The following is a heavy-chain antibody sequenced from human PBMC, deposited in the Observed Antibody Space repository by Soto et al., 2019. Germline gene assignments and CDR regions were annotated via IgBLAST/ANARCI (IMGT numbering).Heavy chain of an antibody. CDR1: GDSVSSGXFY. D-gene: IGHD3-10*01. Sequence: QVQLQESGPGLVRPSETLSLTCAVSGDSVSSGXFYWSWIRQPPGKGLEWIGYVYYSDTSNYNPSLKSRVTISVDTSKNQFSLRVSSVTAADTALYYCARDFGSGYFDHWGQGTLVTVSS. J-gene: IGHJ4*02. CDR2: VYYSDTS. V-gene: IGHV4-61*01. CDR3: ARDFGSGYFDH.